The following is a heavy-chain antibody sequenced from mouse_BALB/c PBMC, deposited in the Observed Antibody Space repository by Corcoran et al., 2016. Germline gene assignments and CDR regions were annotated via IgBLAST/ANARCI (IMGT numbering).Heavy chain of an antibody. D-gene: IGHD2-1*01. V-gene: IGHV9-1*02. Sequence: QIQLVQSGPELKKPGETVKISCKASGYTFTNYGMNWVKQAPGKGLKWMGWINTYTGEPTYADDFKGLFAFSLETSASTAYLQINNLKNEDMATYFCARGIYGNYPWCAYWGQGTLVTVSA. CDR1: GYTFTNYG. CDR2: INTYTGEP. CDR3: ARGIYGNYPWCAY. J-gene: IGHJ3*01.